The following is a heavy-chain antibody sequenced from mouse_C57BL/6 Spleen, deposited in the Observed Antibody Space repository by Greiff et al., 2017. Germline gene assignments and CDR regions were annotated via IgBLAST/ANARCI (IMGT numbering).Heavy chain of an antibody. CDR3: ARSGYYGSSIFAY. D-gene: IGHD1-1*01. CDR1: GYAFSSSW. Sequence: QVQLKQSGPELVKPGASVKISCKASGYAFSSSWMNWVKQRPGKGLEWIGRIYPGDGDPNYNGKFKGKATLTADKSSSTAYMQLSSLTSEDSAVYFCARSGYYGSSIFAYWGQGTLVTVSA. V-gene: IGHV1-82*01. J-gene: IGHJ3*01. CDR2: IYPGDGDP.